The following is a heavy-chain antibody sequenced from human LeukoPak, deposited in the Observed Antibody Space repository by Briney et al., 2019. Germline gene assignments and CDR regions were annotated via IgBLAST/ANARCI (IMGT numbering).Heavy chain of an antibody. Sequence: GGSLRLSCVASGFTFNSNWMGWVRQAPGKGLEWVANIKQDGSEKWYVDSVKGRSIISRDNAKNSLDLQMSSLRVEDTAVYYCMCWGTDNHWGQGILVTVSS. CDR2: IKQDGSEK. V-gene: IGHV3-7*01. CDR3: MCWGTDNH. CDR1: GFTFNSNW. D-gene: IGHD7-27*01. J-gene: IGHJ4*02.